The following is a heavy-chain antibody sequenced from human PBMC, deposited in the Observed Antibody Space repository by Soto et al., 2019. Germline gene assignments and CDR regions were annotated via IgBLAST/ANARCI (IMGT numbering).Heavy chain of an antibody. V-gene: IGHV1-18*01. CDR3: ARGRYGDY. J-gene: IGHJ4*02. CDR2: ISAHNANT. Sequence: QVHLVQSGAEVKKPGASVKVSCKGSGYTFTSYGITWVRQAPGQGREWMGWISAHNANTNYAQKLQGRVNVTRDTSTSTAYIELRSLRSDVPAVYYCARGRYGDYWGQGALFTVSS. CDR1: GYTFTSYG. D-gene: IGHD1-1*01.